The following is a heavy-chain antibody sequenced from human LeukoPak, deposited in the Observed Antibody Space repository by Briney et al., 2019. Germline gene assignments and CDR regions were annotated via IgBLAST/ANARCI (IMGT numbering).Heavy chain of an antibody. J-gene: IGHJ4*02. V-gene: IGHV3-9*01. D-gene: IGHD3-3*02. Sequence: GRSLRLSCAASGFTFDDYAMHWVRQAPGKGLEWVSGISWNSGSIGYADSVKGRFTISRDNAKNSLYLQMNSLRAEDTALYYCAKDTCGNHFYYFDYWGQGTLVTVSS. CDR1: GFTFDDYA. CDR2: ISWNSGSI. CDR3: AKDTCGNHFYYFDY.